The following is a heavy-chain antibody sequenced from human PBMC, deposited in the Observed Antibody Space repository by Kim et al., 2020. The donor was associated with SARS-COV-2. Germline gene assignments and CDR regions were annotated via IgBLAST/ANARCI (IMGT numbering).Heavy chain of an antibody. Sequence: SETLSLTCAVSGGSISSGGYSWSWIRQPPGKGLEWIGYIYHSGSTYYNPSLKSRVTISVDRSKNQFSLKLSSVTAADTAVYYCAREVAGGAGNWFDPWGQGTLVTVSS. J-gene: IGHJ5*02. V-gene: IGHV4-30-2*01. CDR3: AREVAGGAGNWFDP. CDR2: IYHSGST. CDR1: GGSISSGGYS. D-gene: IGHD2-15*01.